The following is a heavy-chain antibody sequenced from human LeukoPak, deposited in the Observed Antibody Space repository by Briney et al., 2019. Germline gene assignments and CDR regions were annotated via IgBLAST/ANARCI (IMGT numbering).Heavy chain of an antibody. J-gene: IGHJ3*02. CDR3: ARHRYYYDSSGNYDAFGI. CDR1: GGSISSYY. D-gene: IGHD3-22*01. CDR2: IYYTGST. V-gene: IGHV4-59*08. Sequence: SETLSLTCTVSGGSISSYYWSWIRQPPGKGLEWIGYIYYTGSTNYNSSLKSRVTISVDTSKNQFSLNLSSVTAADTAVYWCARHRYYYDSSGNYDAFGIWGQGTMVTVSS.